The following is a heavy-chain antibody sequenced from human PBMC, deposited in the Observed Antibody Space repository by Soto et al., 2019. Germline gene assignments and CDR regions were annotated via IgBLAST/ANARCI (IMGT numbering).Heavy chain of an antibody. J-gene: IGHJ4*01. D-gene: IGHD3-22*01. CDR1: GGSISSYY. V-gene: IGHV4-59*01. CDR3: ARGYYYDSSGYYYRGTGFDY. CDR2: IYYSGST. Sequence: SETLSLTCTVSGGSISSYYWSWIRQPPGKGLEWIGYIYYSGSTNYNPSLKSRVTISVDTSKNQFSLKLSSVTAADTAVYYCARGYYYDSSGYYYRGTGFDYWGHGTLVTVSS.